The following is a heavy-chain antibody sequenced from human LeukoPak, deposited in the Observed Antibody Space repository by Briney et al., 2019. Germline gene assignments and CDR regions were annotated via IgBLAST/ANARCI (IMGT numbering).Heavy chain of an antibody. J-gene: IGHJ5*02. D-gene: IGHD3-22*01. CDR3: ARAKRITMIVVVSNWFDP. CDR2: INHSGST. Sequence: SETLSLTCAVYGGSFSGYYWSWIRQPPGKGLEWIGEINHSGSTNYNPSLKSRVTISVDTSKNQFSLKLSSVTAADTAVYYCARAKRITMIVVVSNWFDPWGQGTLVTVSS. V-gene: IGHV4-34*01. CDR1: GGSFSGYY.